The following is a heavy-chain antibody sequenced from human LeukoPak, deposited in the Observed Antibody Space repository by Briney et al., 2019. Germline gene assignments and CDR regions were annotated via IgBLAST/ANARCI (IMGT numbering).Heavy chain of an antibody. D-gene: IGHD4-17*01. V-gene: IGHV1-2*02. CDR3: ARGPIYGDYYYYYMDV. J-gene: IGHJ6*03. CDR2: INPNSGGT. Sequence: ASVKVPCKASGYTFTGYYMHWVRQAPGQGLEWMGWINPNSGGTNYAQKFQGRVTMTRDTSISTAYMELSRLRSDDTAVYYCARGPIYGDYYYYYMDVWGKGTTVTVSS. CDR1: GYTFTGYY.